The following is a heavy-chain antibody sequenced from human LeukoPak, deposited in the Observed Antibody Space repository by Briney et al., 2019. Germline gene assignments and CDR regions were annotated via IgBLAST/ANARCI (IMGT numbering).Heavy chain of an antibody. CDR1: GFTFSSYA. D-gene: IGHD5-18*01. Sequence: SGGSLRLSCTASGFTFSSYAMSWLRQAPGKGLEWVALISYDENDKYYADSVKGRFTISRDNYKNTLYLQVNSLRPDDTAMYYCARPNNRRGYNFGYDAFDMWGQGTMATVSS. CDR2: ISYDENDK. V-gene: IGHV3-30*04. J-gene: IGHJ3*02. CDR3: ARPNNRRGYNFGYDAFDM.